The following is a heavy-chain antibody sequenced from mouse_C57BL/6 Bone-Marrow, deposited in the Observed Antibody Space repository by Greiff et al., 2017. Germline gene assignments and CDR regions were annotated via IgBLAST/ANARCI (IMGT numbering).Heavy chain of an antibody. CDR1: GFTFSSYA. V-gene: IGHV5-4*01. J-gene: IGHJ1*03. CDR3: ARDNYWYFDV. Sequence: EVKVVESGVGLVKPGGSLKLSCAASGFTFSSYAMSWVRQTPEKRLEWVATISDGGSYTYYPDNVKGRFTISRDNAKNNLYLQMSHLKSEDTAMYYCARDNYWYFDVWGTGTTVTVSS. CDR2: ISDGGSYT.